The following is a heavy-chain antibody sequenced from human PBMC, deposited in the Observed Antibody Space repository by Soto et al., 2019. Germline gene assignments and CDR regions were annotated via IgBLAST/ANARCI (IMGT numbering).Heavy chain of an antibody. D-gene: IGHD4-17*01. J-gene: IGHJ4*02. V-gene: IGHV4-30-4*01. CDR1: GGSISSGNYY. CDR3: ATMGTPVTGLYYFDY. Sequence: QVQLQESGPGLVKPSQTLSLTCTVSGGSISSGNYYWSWIRQPPGQGLEWLGFISYSGTTHYSASLRSRVSISVDTSKNQFSLDLSSVTAADTAVYYCATMGTPVTGLYYFDYWGQGTLVTVSS. CDR2: ISYSGTT.